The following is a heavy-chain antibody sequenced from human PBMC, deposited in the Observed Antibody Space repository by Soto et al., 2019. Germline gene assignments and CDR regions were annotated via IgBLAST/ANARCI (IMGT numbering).Heavy chain of an antibody. CDR2: TYYRSKWYN. D-gene: IGHD1-7*01. J-gene: IGHJ6*02. CDR3: ARDAWNYAISGMDV. CDR1: GASVSSHTNA. Sequence: SNPISLTYAISGASVSSHTNAWNWIRQSPSRGLEWLGRTYYRSKWYNDYAVSVKSRITINPDTSKNQFSLQLNSVTPEDTAVYYCARDAWNYAISGMDVWGQGTTVTVSS. V-gene: IGHV6-1*01.